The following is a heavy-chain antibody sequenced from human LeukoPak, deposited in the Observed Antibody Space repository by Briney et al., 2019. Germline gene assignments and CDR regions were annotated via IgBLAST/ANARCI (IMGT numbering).Heavy chain of an antibody. CDR1: GGSISSGSYY. J-gene: IGHJ4*02. Sequence: SQTLSLTCTVSGGSISSGSYYWSWIRQHPGKGLEWIGYIYYSGSTYYNPSLRSRVIISVDTSKNQFSLKLLSLTAADTAVYYCAGGDGYSFDYWGQGTLDTVSS. CDR3: AGGDGYSFDY. V-gene: IGHV4-31*03. D-gene: IGHD5-24*01. CDR2: IYYSGST.